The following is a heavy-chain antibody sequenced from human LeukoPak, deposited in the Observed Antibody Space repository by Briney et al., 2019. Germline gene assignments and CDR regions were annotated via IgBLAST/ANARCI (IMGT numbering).Heavy chain of an antibody. CDR2: NSNSAHAM. CDR3: ARARGAGPGAHFDY. CDR1: GFTFRDEY. V-gene: IGHV3-11*01. J-gene: IGHJ4*02. Sequence: GGSLRLSCAASGFTFRDEYMSWIRQAPGKGLEWVSYNSNSAHAMVYADSVKGRFTVSRDNAKSSLFLQMNSLRAEDTAVYYCARARGAGPGAHFDYWGQGTLVIVSS. D-gene: IGHD3-10*01.